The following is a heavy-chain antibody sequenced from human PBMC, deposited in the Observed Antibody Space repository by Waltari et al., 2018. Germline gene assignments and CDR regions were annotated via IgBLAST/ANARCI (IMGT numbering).Heavy chain of an antibody. CDR1: GVTFHDLA. D-gene: IGHD3-3*01. J-gene: IGHJ4*02. CDR2: ISWDGTNT. V-gene: IGHV3-43D*04. CDR3: VKGRYYDFWSAYPDY. Sequence: ELQLVESGGAVVQPGGSLRLSCAASGVTFHDLAMHWVRQAPGKGLDWVSVISWDGTNTYYVDSVKGRFTISRDNSKSTLYLQMSSLRAEDTALYYYVKGRYYDFWSAYPDYWGQGTLVTVSS.